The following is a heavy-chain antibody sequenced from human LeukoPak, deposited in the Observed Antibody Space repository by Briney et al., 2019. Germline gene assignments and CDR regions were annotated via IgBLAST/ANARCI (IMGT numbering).Heavy chain of an antibody. CDR3: ARGRESSAWSVFDY. CDR1: GGSISNYY. V-gene: IGHV4-59*01. J-gene: IGHJ4*02. CDR2: IFYSGST. Sequence: SETLSLTCTVSGGSISNYYWSWIRQPPGKGLEWIGYIFYSGSTNYNPSLKSRVTISADTSKNQFSLKLSSVTAADTAVFYCARGRESSAWSVFDYWGQGSLVTVSS. D-gene: IGHD6-19*01.